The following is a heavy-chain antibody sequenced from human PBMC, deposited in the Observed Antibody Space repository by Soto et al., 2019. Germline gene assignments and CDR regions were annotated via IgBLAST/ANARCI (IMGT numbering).Heavy chain of an antibody. V-gene: IGHV4-39*01. D-gene: IGHD1-26*01. J-gene: IGHJ6*02. Sequence: QLQLQESGPGLVKPSETLSLTCTVSGGSISSSSYYWGWIRQPPGKGLEWIGSIYYSGSTYYNPSLKSRVTISVDTSKNQFSLKLSSVTAADTAVYYCARHGKGAHPGYYYYGMDVWGQGTTVTVSS. CDR3: ARHGKGAHPGYYYYGMDV. CDR1: GGSISSSSYY. CDR2: IYYSGST.